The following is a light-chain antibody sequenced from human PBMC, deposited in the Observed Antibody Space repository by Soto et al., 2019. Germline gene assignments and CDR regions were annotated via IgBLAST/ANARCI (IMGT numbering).Light chain of an antibody. CDR1: SSDVGGWNY. Sequence: QSVLTQPPSASGSPGQPVTISCTGTSSDVGGWNYVSWYQQHPGKAPKLMIYEVTKRPSGVPDRFSGSKSGNTASLTVSGLLAEDEADYYCYSYAGNNRVFGTGTKVTVL. V-gene: IGLV2-8*01. CDR2: EVT. J-gene: IGLJ1*01. CDR3: YSYAGNNRV.